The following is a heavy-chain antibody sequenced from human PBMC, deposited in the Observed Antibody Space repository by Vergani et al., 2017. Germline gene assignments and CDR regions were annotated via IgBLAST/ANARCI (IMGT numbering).Heavy chain of an antibody. J-gene: IGHJ3*02. CDR3: ARASRYCSSTSCHLAARAFDI. CDR2: IIPIFGTA. Sequence: QVQLVQSGAEVKKPGSSVKVSCKASGGTFSSYAISWVRQAPGQGLEWMGGIIPIFGTANYAQKFQGRVTITADESTSTAYMELSSLRSEDTAVYYGARASRYCSSTSCHLAARAFDIWGQGTMVTVSS. CDR1: GGTFSSYA. V-gene: IGHV1-69*01. D-gene: IGHD2-2*01.